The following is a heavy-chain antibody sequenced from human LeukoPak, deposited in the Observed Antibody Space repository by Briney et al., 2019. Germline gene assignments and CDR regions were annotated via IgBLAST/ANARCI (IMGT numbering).Heavy chain of an antibody. D-gene: IGHD2-15*01. CDR1: GYTFTGYH. CDR3: ARDSWVVVVAAMERDY. V-gene: IGHV1-2*02. CDR2: INPNSGGT. Sequence: GASVKVSCKASGYTFTGYHMHWVRPPPGQGLAWMGWINPNSGGTSYAQKFQGRVTMTRDMSISTAYMELSRLRSDDTAVYYCARDSWVVVVAAMERDYWGQGTLVTVSS. J-gene: IGHJ4*02.